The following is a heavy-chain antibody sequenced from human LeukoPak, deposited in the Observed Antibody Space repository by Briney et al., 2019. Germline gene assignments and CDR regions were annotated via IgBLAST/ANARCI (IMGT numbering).Heavy chain of an antibody. V-gene: IGHV3-23*01. CDR2: ISGSGGST. CDR3: AKNLPSYDFRSGYYYYYYYGMDV. CDR1: GFTFSSYS. D-gene: IGHD3-3*01. Sequence: GGSLRLSCAASGFTFSSYSMNWVRQAPGKGLEWVSAISGSGGSTYYADSVKGRFTISRDNSKNTLYLQMNSLRAEDTAVYYCAKNLPSYDFRSGYYYYYYYGMDVWGQGTTVTVSS. J-gene: IGHJ6*02.